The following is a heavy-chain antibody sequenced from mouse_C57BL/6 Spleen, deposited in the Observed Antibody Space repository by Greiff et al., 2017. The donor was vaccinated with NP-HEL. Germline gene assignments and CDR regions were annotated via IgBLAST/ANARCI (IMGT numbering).Heavy chain of an antibody. D-gene: IGHD2-4*01. Sequence: VKLVESGGGLVKPGGSLKLSCAASGFTFSDYGMHWVRQAPEKGLEWVAYIRSGSSTIYYADTVKGRITISRDNAKNTLVLQMTSLRSEDTAVYYCATHDYGFVAYWGQGTLVTVSA. CDR1: GFTFSDYG. CDR3: ATHDYGFVAY. CDR2: IRSGSSTI. V-gene: IGHV5-17*01. J-gene: IGHJ3*01.